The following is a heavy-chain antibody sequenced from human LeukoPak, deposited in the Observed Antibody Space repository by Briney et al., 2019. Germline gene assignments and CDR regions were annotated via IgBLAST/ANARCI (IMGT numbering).Heavy chain of an antibody. CDR3: AKSGSRWSYFDY. D-gene: IGHD1-26*01. CDR1: GFIFINYA. J-gene: IGHJ4*02. Sequence: GGSLRLSCSASGFIFINYAMNWVRQAPGKGLEWVADIDNDGGKTYYTDSAKGRFTISRDNSKNTLYLQMNSLRAEDTALYYCAKSGSRWSYFDYWGQGTLVTVSS. V-gene: IGHV3-23*01. CDR2: IDNDGGKT.